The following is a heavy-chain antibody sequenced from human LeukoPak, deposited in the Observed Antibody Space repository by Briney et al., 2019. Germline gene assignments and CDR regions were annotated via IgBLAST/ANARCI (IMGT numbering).Heavy chain of an antibody. V-gene: IGHV3-11*04. CDR2: ISSSGSTI. J-gene: IGHJ4*02. CDR3: ATSTWSTNYFDY. CDR1: GFTFSDYY. Sequence: PGGSLRLSCAASGFTFSDYYMSWIRQAPGKGLEWVSYISSSGSTIYYADSVKGRFTISRDNAKNSLYLQMNSLRAEDTAVYYCATSTWSTNYFDYWGQGTLVTVSS. D-gene: IGHD5/OR15-5a*01.